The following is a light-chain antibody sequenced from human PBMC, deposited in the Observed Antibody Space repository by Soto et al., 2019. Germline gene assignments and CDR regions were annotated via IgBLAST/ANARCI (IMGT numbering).Light chain of an antibody. J-gene: IGKJ4*01. V-gene: IGKV1-33*01. Sequence: DIPMTQSPSSLSASVGDRVTITCHASQDISNYLNWYQQKPGKAPKLLIYDASNLETGVPSRFSGSGSGTDFTFTISSLQPEDIATYYCQQYDNRLLTFGGGTKVEIK. CDR3: QQYDNRLLT. CDR2: DAS. CDR1: QDISNY.